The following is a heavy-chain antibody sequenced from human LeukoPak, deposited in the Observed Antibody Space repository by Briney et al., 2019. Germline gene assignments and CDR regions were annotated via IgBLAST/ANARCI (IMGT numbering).Heavy chain of an antibody. V-gene: IGHV3-48*04. CDR1: GLTFSKYS. CDR2: IDTSSTTM. D-gene: IGHD6-13*01. Sequence: GGSLRLSCAASGLTFSKYSMTWVRQAPGKGLEWVSFIDTSSTTMYYTDSVKGRFTISRDNAKNSLYLQMNSLRADDTALYYCAKRKGAAAEENYFDYWGQGTLVTVSS. J-gene: IGHJ4*02. CDR3: AKRKGAAAEENYFDY.